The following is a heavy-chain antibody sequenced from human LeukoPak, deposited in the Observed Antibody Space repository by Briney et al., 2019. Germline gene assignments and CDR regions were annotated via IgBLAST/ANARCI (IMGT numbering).Heavy chain of an antibody. V-gene: IGHV1-18*01. CDR2: VSPYNGNT. J-gene: IGHJ3*02. Sequence: ASVKVSCKTSGYTFSSYGYSWVRQAPGQGREWMGWVSPYNGNTRYQEKFQGRVTMTTDTSASTVYMELRSLRSDDTAVYYCARETRYIVTSKYNASDIWGQGTMVTVSS. CDR1: GYTFSSYG. CDR3: ARETRYIVTSKYNASDI. D-gene: IGHD5-12*01.